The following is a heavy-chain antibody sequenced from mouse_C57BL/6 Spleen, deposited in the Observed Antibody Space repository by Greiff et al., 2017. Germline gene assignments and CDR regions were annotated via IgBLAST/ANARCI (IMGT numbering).Heavy chain of an antibody. Sequence: QVHVKQSGAELVKPGASVKISCKASGYAFSSYWMNWVKQRPGKGLEWIGQIYPGDGDTNYNGKFKGKATLTADKSSSTAYMQLSSLTSEDSAVXFCARFYYYGSSYAMDYWGQGTSVTVSS. CDR3: ARFYYYGSSYAMDY. J-gene: IGHJ4*01. CDR1: GYAFSSYW. V-gene: IGHV1-80*01. CDR2: IYPGDGDT. D-gene: IGHD1-1*01.